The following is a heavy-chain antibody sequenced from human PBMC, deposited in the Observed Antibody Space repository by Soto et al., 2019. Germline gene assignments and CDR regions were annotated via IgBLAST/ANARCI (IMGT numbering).Heavy chain of an antibody. J-gene: IGHJ4*02. D-gene: IGHD4-4*01. CDR2: IYNSGTT. V-gene: IGHV4-59*08. CDR3: ARHRRTTVAKFYFDS. CDR1: GGTISGYY. Sequence: SETLSLTCTVTGGTISGYYWSWIRQAPGKGLEWIAYIYNSGTTNYNPSLKSRVTISEDSSKNQISLKLSSVTAADTAVYYCARHRRTTVAKFYFDSSGQGALVTVSS.